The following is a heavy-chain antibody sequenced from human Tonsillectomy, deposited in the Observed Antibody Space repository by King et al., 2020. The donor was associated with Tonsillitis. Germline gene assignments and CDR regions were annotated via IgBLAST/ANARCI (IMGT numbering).Heavy chain of an antibody. Sequence: VQLVESGGGLVQPGGSLRLSCAASEFTFSNYWMHWVRQVPGTGLVLVSRIKFDGTYTNYADSVKGRFTISRDNAKDTLYLQRNSLRAEDTAVYFCVRDLSWFFDLWGRGTLVTVSS. V-gene: IGHV3-74*01. CDR1: EFTFSNYW. J-gene: IGHJ2*01. CDR2: IKFDGTYT. CDR3: VRDLSWFFDL.